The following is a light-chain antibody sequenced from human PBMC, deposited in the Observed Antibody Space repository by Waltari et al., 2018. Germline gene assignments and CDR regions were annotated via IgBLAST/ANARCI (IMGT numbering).Light chain of an antibody. J-gene: IGKJ1*01. CDR3: QQGSNWPPT. CDR2: DAS. Sequence: SCRASQTVSRSLVWYRHKPGHPPRLLIYDASKRASGVPARFSGSGSGTDFTLTISSLEPEDSAVFYCQQGSNWPPTFGQGTKVEIK. V-gene: IGKV3-11*01. CDR1: QTVSRS.